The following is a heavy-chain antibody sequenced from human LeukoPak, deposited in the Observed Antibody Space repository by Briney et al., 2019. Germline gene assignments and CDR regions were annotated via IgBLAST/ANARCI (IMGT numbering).Heavy chain of an antibody. CDR1: RGTFSSYT. CDR2: IIPILGIA. CDR3: ASLEPSDY. Sequence: SVTVSCKASRGTFSSYTISWVRQAPGQGLEWMGRIIPILGIANYAQKFQGRVTITADKSTSTAYMELSSLRSEDTAVYYCASLEPSDYWGQGTLVTVSS. J-gene: IGHJ4*02. V-gene: IGHV1-69*02.